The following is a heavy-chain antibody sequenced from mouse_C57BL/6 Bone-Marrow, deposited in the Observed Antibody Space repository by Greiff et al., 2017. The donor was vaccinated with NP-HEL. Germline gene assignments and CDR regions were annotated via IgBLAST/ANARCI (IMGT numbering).Heavy chain of an antibody. CDR2: IYPRSGNT. V-gene: IGHV1-81*01. J-gene: IGHJ2*01. CDR3: SSHIDY. Sequence: VKLVESGAELARPGASVKLSCKASGYTFTSYGISWVKQRTGQGLEWIGEIYPRSGNTYYNEKFKGKATLTADKSSSTAYMELRSLTSEDSAVYFCSSHIDYWGQGTTLTVSS. CDR1: GYTFTSYG. D-gene: IGHD6-1*01.